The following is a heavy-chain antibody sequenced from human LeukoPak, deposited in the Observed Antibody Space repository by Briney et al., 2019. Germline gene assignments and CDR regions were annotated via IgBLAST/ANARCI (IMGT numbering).Heavy chain of an antibody. Sequence: ASVKVSCKTSGYTFSDYYIHWIRQAPGQGLEWVGWINPNSGDTDYAQKFQGRVTVTRDTSISTAYMELGRLRSDDTAVYYCARAIAVRREDYWGQGTLVTVSS. V-gene: IGHV1-2*02. D-gene: IGHD6-6*01. CDR1: GYTFSDYY. CDR3: ARAIAVRREDY. CDR2: INPNSGDT. J-gene: IGHJ4*02.